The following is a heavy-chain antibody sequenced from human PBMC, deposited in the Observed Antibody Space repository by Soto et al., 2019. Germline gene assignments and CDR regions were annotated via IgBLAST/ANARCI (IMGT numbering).Heavy chain of an antibody. D-gene: IGHD3-10*01. CDR1: GGSISSSSYY. Sequence: QLQLQESGPGLVKPSETLSLTCTVSGGSISSSSYYWGWIRQPPGKGLEWIGSIYYSGSTYYNPSLKSRVTISVDASKSQFSLKLSSVTAEDTAVYYCARPQYYYGSGSYRESGMDVWGQGTTGSVSS. V-gene: IGHV4-39*01. J-gene: IGHJ6*02. CDR2: IYYSGST. CDR3: ARPQYYYGSGSYRESGMDV.